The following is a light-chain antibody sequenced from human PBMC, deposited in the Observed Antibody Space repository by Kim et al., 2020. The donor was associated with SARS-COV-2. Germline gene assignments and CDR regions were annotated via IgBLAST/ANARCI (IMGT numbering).Light chain of an antibody. CDR2: GAS. V-gene: IGKV3-20*01. J-gene: IGKJ2*01. CDR1: QSVSNNY. Sequence: SPGECATLSCRASQSVSNNYLAWYQHTSGQAPRLLIYGASSRATGIPDRFSGSGSGTDFTLSISRMEPEDSAVYYCQQYGSSPPYTFGQGTKLEI. CDR3: QQYGSSPPYT.